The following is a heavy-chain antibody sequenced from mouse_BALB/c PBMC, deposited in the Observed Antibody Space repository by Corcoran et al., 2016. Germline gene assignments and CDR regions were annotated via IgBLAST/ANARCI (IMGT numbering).Heavy chain of an antibody. CDR2: IDPENGNA. Sequence: EVQLQQSGAELVRPGALVKLSCKASGFNIKDYYMHWVKQRPEQGLEWIGWIDPENGNAIYDPKFQGKASITADTSSNTAYLQLSSLTSEDTAVYYCARTVVADWIAYWGQGTLVTVSA. CDR1: GFNIKDYY. CDR3: ARTVVADWIAY. D-gene: IGHD1-1*01. J-gene: IGHJ3*01. V-gene: IGHV14-1*02.